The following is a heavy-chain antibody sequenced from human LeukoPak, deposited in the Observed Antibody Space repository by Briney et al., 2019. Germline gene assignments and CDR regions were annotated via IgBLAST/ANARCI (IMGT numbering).Heavy chain of an antibody. D-gene: IGHD5/OR15-5a*01. CDR1: GGSISSSPYY. CDR3: ARHVSPTYYFDY. V-gene: IGHV4-39*01. CDR2: VYYSEST. J-gene: IGHJ4*02. Sequence: SETLSLTCTVSGGSISSSPYYWGWLRQPPGQGLEWFGSVYYSESTYYNPSLKSRVTISVDTSKNHFSLKLSSVTAADTAVYFCARHVSPTYYFDYWGQGTLVTVSS.